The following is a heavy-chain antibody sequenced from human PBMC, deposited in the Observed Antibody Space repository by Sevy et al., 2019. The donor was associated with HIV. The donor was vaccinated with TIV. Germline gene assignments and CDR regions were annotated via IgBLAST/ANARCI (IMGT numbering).Heavy chain of an antibody. CDR2: ISGTGNTI. CDR3: ARVSPYYESNVSDF. Sequence: GGSLRLSCAASGFTFSSHSMNWVRQTPGKGLEWISYISGTGNTIYYADSVKGRFTISRDNAKNSLYLQLKSLRDEDTAIYYCARVSPYYESNVSDFWGQGSLVTVSS. V-gene: IGHV3-48*02. J-gene: IGHJ4*02. CDR1: GFTFSSHS. D-gene: IGHD3-22*01.